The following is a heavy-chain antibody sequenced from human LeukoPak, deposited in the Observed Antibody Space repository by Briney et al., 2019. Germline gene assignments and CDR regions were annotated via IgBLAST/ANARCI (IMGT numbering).Heavy chain of an antibody. D-gene: IGHD2-15*01. V-gene: IGHV3-30-3*01. J-gene: IGHJ2*01. CDR2: ISFDDGRNK. CDR3: AREEIGGTYNWYFDL. CDR1: GFTLRSYA. Sequence: AGGSLRLSCAASGFTLRSYAMHWVRQAPGRGLEWVAVISFDDGRNKYYADSVKGRFTISRDNSKNTLFLQMNSLRVDDTAVYYCAREEIGGTYNWYFDLWGRGTLVTVSS.